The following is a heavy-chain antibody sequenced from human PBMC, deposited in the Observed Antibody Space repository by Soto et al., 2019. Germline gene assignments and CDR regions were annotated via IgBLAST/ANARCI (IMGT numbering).Heavy chain of an antibody. J-gene: IGHJ6*02. CDR3: ARALRPSSSPYYYYGMDV. Sequence: GSLRLSCAASGFTFSSYSMNWVRQAPGKGLEWVSSISSSSSYIYYADSVKGRFTISRDNAKNSLYLQMNSLRAEDTAVYYCARALRPSSSPYYYYGMDVWGQGTTVTVSS. CDR2: ISSSSSYI. V-gene: IGHV3-21*01. D-gene: IGHD6-6*01. CDR1: GFTFSSYS.